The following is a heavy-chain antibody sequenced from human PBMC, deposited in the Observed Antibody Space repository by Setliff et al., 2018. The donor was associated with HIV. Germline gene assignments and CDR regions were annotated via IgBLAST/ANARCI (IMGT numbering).Heavy chain of an antibody. V-gene: IGHV1-46*01. CDR3: ARDHMSVGAWVGATSRGLFQH. Sequence: ASVKVSCKASGYTFTTYYIHWVRQAPGQGLEWMGIINPSSTSTNYAQRFQGRVTMTRDTSTSTVYMVLSSLRSEDTAVYYCARDHMSVGAWVGATSRGLFQHWGQGTLVTVSS. D-gene: IGHD1-26*01. CDR2: INPSSTST. CDR1: GYTFTTYY. J-gene: IGHJ1*01.